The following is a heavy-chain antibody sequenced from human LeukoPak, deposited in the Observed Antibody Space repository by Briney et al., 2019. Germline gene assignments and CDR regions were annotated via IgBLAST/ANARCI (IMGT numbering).Heavy chain of an antibody. CDR1: GGSISSCY. CDR2: IYTSGST. D-gene: IGHD6-19*01. Sequence: PSETLSLTCTVSGGSISSCYWSWIRQPAGKGLEWIGRIYTSGSTNYNPSLKSRVTMSVDTSKNQFSLKLSSVTAADTAVYYCARDSEMSSGWYFDYWGQGTLVTVSS. V-gene: IGHV4-4*07. CDR3: ARDSEMSSGWYFDY. J-gene: IGHJ4*02.